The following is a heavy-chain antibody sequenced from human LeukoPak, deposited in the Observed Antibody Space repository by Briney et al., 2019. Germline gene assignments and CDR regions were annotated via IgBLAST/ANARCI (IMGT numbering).Heavy chain of an antibody. D-gene: IGHD5-12*01. J-gene: IGHJ3*02. Sequence: GGSLRLSCALSGRPFSSSIMHWVRQAPGKGLEWVAGMSFDGSQYYVESVKGRFTISRDNSGNTVYLYMTSLRPEDTAVYFCAREGHTSGFCGAFDIWGQGTTVTISS. V-gene: IGHV3-30*03. CDR1: GRPFSSSI. CDR2: MSFDGSQ. CDR3: AREGHTSGFCGAFDI.